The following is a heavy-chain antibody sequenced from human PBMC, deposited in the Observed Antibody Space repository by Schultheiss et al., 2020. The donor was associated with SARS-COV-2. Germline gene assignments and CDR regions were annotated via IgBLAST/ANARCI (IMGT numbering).Heavy chain of an antibody. Sequence: SETLSLTCTVSGGSISSSSYYWGWIRQPPGKGLEWIGSIYYSGSTYYNPSLKSRVTISVDTSKNQFSLKLSSVTAADTAVYYCARGDYYDRVDWYFDLWGRGTLVTVSS. V-gene: IGHV4-39*01. J-gene: IGHJ2*01. CDR2: IYYSGST. CDR1: GGSISSSSYY. D-gene: IGHD3-10*02. CDR3: ARGDYYDRVDWYFDL.